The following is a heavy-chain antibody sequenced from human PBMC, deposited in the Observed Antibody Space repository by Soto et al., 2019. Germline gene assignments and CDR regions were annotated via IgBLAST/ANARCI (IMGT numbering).Heavy chain of an antibody. Sequence: SETLSLTCAVYGGSFSGFYWSWIRQPPGEGLEWIGEINHSGSTNYNPSLKSRVTISVDTSKNQFSLKLSSVTAADTAVYYCASAVLRFLEPQSTANWFDPWGQGTLVTVSS. CDR3: ASAVLRFLEPQSTANWFDP. J-gene: IGHJ5*02. CDR2: INHSGST. V-gene: IGHV4-34*01. CDR1: GGSFSGFY. D-gene: IGHD3-3*01.